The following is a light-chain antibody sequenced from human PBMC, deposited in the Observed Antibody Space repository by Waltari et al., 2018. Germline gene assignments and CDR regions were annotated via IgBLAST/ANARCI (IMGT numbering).Light chain of an antibody. CDR3: QQYYSTPRT. CDR1: QSVLHSSNNKNY. V-gene: IGKV4-1*01. CDR2: WAS. Sequence: DIVMAQSPDSLAVSLGERATINCKSSQSVLHSSNNKNYLAWYQQKPGQPPKLLIYWASTRESGVPDRFTGSGSGTDFTLTIGSLQAEDVAVYYCQQYYSTPRTFGQGTKVEI. J-gene: IGKJ1*01.